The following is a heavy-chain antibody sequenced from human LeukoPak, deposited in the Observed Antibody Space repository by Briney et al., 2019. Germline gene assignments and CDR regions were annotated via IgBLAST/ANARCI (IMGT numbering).Heavy chain of an antibody. J-gene: IGHJ4*02. V-gene: IGHV3-23*01. CDR1: GFTFSSYA. CDR3: AKDSGWPFDY. CDR2: ISGSGDNT. Sequence: GGSLRLSCAASGFTFSSYAMSWVRQAPGKGLEWVSGISGSGDNTYYADSVKGRFTISRDNSENTLYLQMNSLRAEDTAVYYCAKDSGWPFDYWGQGTLVTVSS. D-gene: IGHD6-19*01.